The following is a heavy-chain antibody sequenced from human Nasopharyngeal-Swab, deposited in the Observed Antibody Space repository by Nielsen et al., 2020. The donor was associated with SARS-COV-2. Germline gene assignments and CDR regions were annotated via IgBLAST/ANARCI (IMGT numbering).Heavy chain of an antibody. D-gene: IGHD2-2*01. V-gene: IGHV1-8*01. J-gene: IGHJ6*03. CDR3: ARRWGYCSSTSCYHYYYYYMDV. CDR1: GYTFTSYD. Sequence: ASVKVSCKASGYTFTSYDINWVRQATGQGLEWMGWMNPNSGNTGYAQKFQGRVTMTRNTSISTAYMELSSLRSEDTAVYYCARRWGYCSSTSCYHYYYYYMDVWGKGTTVTFSS. CDR2: MNPNSGNT.